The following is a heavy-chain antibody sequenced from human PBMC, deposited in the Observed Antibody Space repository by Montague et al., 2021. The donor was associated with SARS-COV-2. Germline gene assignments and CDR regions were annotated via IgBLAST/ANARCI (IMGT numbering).Heavy chain of an antibody. Sequence: SETLSLTCTVSGGSTASHHRNWIRHSPGKRPEWIGYVYYNRDTKYNPSLQSRVTIPIATSENQFSLRLNSVSAADTAVCFCARGWAFDPWAQGRWVSVS. J-gene: IGHJ3*01. CDR2: VYYNRDT. D-gene: IGHD6-19*01. CDR3: ARGWAFDP. CDR1: GGSTASHH. V-gene: IGHV4-59*08.